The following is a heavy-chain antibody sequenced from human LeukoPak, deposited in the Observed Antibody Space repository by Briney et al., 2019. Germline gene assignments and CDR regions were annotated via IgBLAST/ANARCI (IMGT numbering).Heavy chain of an antibody. Sequence: GGSLRLSCAASGFTFSTSWMSWVRQASGKGLEWVANIKRDGSEKYYVDSVKGRFTISRDNSKNSLYLQMDSLRAEDTAVYYCARISTSVAGADYWGQGTLVTVSS. D-gene: IGHD6-19*01. CDR1: GFTFSTSW. V-gene: IGHV3-7*01. CDR2: IKRDGSEK. J-gene: IGHJ4*02. CDR3: ARISTSVAGADY.